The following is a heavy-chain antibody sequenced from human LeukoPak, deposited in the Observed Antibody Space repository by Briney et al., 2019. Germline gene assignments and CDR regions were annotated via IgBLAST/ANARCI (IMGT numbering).Heavy chain of an antibody. CDR1: GFTFSSYA. V-gene: IGHV3-20*04. D-gene: IGHD1-1*01. Sequence: PGGSLRLSCAASGFTFSSYAMSWVRQVPGKGLEWVSDINWNGGSTGYADSVKGRFTISRDNAKSTLYLQMNSLRAEDTALYFCARVKFTGIQDWFDPWGQGTLVTVSS. J-gene: IGHJ5*02. CDR3: ARVKFTGIQDWFDP. CDR2: INWNGGST.